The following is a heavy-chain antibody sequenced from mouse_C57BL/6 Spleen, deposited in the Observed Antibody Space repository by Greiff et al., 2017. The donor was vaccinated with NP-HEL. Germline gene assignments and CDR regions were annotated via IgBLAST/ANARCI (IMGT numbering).Heavy chain of an antibody. Sequence: QVQLQQSGPGLVAPSQSLSITCTVSGFSLTSYAISWVRQPPGKGLEWLGVIWTGGGTNYNSALKSRLSISKDNSKSQVFLKMNSLQTDDTARYYCATSYDYDVGDYAMDYWGQGTSVTVSS. CDR3: ATSYDYDVGDYAMDY. CDR2: IWTGGGT. D-gene: IGHD2-4*01. CDR1: GFSLTSYA. J-gene: IGHJ4*01. V-gene: IGHV2-9-1*01.